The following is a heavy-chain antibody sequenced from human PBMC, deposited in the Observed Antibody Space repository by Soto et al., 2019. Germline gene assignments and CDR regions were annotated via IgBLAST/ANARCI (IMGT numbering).Heavy chain of an antibody. CDR2: IYWDDDK. J-gene: IGHJ5*02. D-gene: IGHD3-10*01. Sequence: QITLKESGPTLVKPTQTLTLTCTFSGFSLSTSGVGVGWIRQPPGKALEWLALIYWDDDKRYSPSLKSRLTITKDTSKNQVVLTMTNMDPVDTATYYCAHRREFLSTNWFDPWGQGTLVTVSS. V-gene: IGHV2-5*02. CDR1: GFSLSTSGVG. CDR3: AHRREFLSTNWFDP.